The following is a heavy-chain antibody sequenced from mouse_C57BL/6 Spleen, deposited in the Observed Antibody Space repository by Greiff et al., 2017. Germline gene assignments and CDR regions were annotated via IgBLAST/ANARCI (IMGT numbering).Heavy chain of an antibody. Sequence: EVNLVESEGGLVQPGSSMKLSCTASGFTFSDYYMAWVRQVPEKGLEWVANINYDGSSTYYLDSLKSRFIISRDNAKNILYLQMSSLKSEDTATYYCARDYEWYFDVWGTGTTVTVSS. CDR1: GFTFSDYY. CDR2: INYDGSST. J-gene: IGHJ1*03. V-gene: IGHV5-16*01. D-gene: IGHD1-1*01. CDR3: ARDYEWYFDV.